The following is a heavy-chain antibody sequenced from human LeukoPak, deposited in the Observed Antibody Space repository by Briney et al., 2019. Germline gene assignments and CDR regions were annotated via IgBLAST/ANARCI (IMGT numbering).Heavy chain of an antibody. Sequence: GASVKLSCKASGYSFSDYYMNWVRQAPGQGLEWMGWINPHSGTTKYARKFQGRVTITRDKSTSTVYMEVSSLTSDDPAVYFCARDHYYGSGTGLADFWGQGTLVIVSS. J-gene: IGHJ4*02. CDR2: INPHSGTT. D-gene: IGHD3-10*01. CDR1: GYSFSDYY. CDR3: ARDHYYGSGTGLADF. V-gene: IGHV1-2*02.